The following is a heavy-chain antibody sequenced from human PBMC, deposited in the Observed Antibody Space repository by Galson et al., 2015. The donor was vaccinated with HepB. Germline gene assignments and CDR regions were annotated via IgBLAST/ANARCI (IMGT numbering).Heavy chain of an antibody. CDR2: ISSSSSYI. D-gene: IGHD5-12*01. CDR3: AREIGVWWLRLRDYYYYGMDV. J-gene: IGHJ6*02. CDR1: GFTFSSYS. Sequence: SLRLSCAASGFTFSSYSMNWVRQAPGKGLEWVSSISSSSSYIYYADSVKGRFTISRDNAKNSLYLQMNSLRAEDTAVYYCAREIGVWWLRLRDYYYYGMDVWGQGTTVTVSS. V-gene: IGHV3-21*01.